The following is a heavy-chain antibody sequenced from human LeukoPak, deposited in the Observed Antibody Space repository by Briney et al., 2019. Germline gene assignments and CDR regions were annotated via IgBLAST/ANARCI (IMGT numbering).Heavy chain of an antibody. J-gene: IGHJ5*02. Sequence: PTGGSLRLSCTASGFTFGDYAMSWFRQAPGKGLEWVGFIRSKAYGGTTEYAASVKGRFTISRDDSKSIAYLQMNSLKTEDTAVYYCTRAYGSGRNWFDPWGQGTLVTVSS. CDR1: GFTFGDYA. CDR2: IRSKAYGGTT. V-gene: IGHV3-49*03. D-gene: IGHD3-10*01. CDR3: TRAYGSGRNWFDP.